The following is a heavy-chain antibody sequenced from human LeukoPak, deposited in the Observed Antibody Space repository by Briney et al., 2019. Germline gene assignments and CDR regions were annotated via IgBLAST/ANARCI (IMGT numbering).Heavy chain of an antibody. CDR1: GGSISSYY. CDR2: IYYSGST. D-gene: IGHD6-13*01. Sequence: PSETLSLTCTVSGGSISSYYWSWIRQPPGKGLEWIGYIYYSGSTNYNPSLKSRVPISVDTSKNQFSLKLSPLTAADTAACYCAKYRSSWNVLDYWGQGTLVTVSS. J-gene: IGHJ4*02. CDR3: AKYRSSWNVLDY. V-gene: IGHV4-59*01.